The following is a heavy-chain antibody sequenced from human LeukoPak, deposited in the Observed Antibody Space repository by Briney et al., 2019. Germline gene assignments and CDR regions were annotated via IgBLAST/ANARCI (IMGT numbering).Heavy chain of an antibody. CDR2: ISDDGVNK. J-gene: IGHJ3*02. CDR3: ARGSRSSSWGGGAFDI. D-gene: IGHD6-6*01. CDR1: GINFITYA. Sequence: GGSLRLSCAASGINFITYALHWVRQAPGKGLEWVAVISDDGVNKYFAESVKGRFTISRDNSKKTLYLQMNSLRVEDTAIYYCARGSRSSSWGGGAFDIWGQGPAVTVSS. V-gene: IGHV3-30-3*01.